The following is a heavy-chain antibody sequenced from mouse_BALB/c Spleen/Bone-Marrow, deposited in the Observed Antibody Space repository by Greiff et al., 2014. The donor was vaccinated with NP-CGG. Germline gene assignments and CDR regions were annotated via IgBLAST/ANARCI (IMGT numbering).Heavy chain of an antibody. CDR3: ARGGNYFYY. Sequence: VQLQQSGEELVKPGASVKLSCTASGFNIKDTYMHWVRQRPEQGLEGIGRIDPANGNIKYDPKSQSKATITAATSSNTACLQLSDLTSEYTAVEYHARGGNYFYYWGQGTTLTVSS. CDR2: IDPANGNI. CDR1: GFNIKDTY. V-gene: IGHV14-3*02. J-gene: IGHJ2*01.